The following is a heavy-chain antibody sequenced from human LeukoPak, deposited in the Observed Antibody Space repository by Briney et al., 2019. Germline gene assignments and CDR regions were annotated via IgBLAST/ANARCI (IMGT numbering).Heavy chain of an antibody. CDR3: AKVTGAVAGPY. CDR1: GFTFGSYT. J-gene: IGHJ4*02. CDR2: ISGSGGST. V-gene: IGHV3-23*01. D-gene: IGHD6-19*01. Sequence: GGSLRLSCAASGFTFGSYTMSWVRQAPGKGLEWVSAISGSGGSTYYADSVKGRFTISRDNSKNTLYLQMNSLRAEDTAVYYCAKVTGAVAGPYWGQGTLVTVSS.